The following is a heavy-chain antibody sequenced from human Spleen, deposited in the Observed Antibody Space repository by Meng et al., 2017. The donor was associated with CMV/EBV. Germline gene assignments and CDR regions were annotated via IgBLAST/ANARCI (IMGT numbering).Heavy chain of an antibody. CDR2: ILNGGNIK. V-gene: IGHV3-30-3*01. Sequence: GGSLRLSCAASGFIFSTYAMHWVRQAPGKGLEWVAIILNGGNIKYYGDSAKGRFSISKDNSENTLFLQMNSLKTEDTAVYYCARDLRGGGLDSWGQGTLDTVSS. J-gene: IGHJ4*02. D-gene: IGHD3-10*01. CDR1: GFIFSTYA. CDR3: ARDLRGGGLDS.